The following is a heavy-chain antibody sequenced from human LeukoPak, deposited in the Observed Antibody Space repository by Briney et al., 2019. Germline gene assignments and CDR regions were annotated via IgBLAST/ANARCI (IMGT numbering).Heavy chain of an antibody. CDR2: ISAYNGNT. CDR1: GYTFTSYG. V-gene: IGHV1-18*04. Sequence: ASVKVSFTASGYTFTSYGISWVRQTPGQGLEWMGWISAYNGNTNYAQKLQGRDTMTTDTSTSTAYMELRSLRSDDTAVYYCARLRDSPRYDILTGYFYYFDYWGQGPLVTVSS. J-gene: IGHJ4*02. D-gene: IGHD3-9*01. CDR3: ARLRDSPRYDILTGYFYYFDY.